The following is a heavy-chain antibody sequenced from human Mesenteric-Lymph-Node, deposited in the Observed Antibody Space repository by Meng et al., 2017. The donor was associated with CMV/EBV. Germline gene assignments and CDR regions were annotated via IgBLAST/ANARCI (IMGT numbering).Heavy chain of an antibody. CDR1: GYTFTSYD. J-gene: IGHJ6*02. Sequence: ASVKVSCKASGYTFTSYDINWVRQATGQGPEWMGWMNPNSGNTGYAQKFQGRVTITRNTSISTAYMELSSLRSEDTAVYYCARGVGGYDFWSGYWVDYYYYGMDVWGQGTTVTVSS. D-gene: IGHD3/OR15-3a*01. V-gene: IGHV1-8*03. CDR3: ARGVGGYDFWSGYWVDYYYYGMDV. CDR2: MNPNSGNT.